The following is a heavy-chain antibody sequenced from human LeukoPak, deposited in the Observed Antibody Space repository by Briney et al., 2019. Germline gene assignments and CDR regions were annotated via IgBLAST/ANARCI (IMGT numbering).Heavy chain of an antibody. D-gene: IGHD3-10*01. CDR3: AREGDDYGSGSSPRDDAFDI. V-gene: IGHV1-2*02. J-gene: IGHJ3*02. CDR2: INPNSGGT. CDR1: GYTFTGYY. Sequence: SVKVSCKASGYTFTGYYMHWVRQAPGQGLEWMGWINPNSGGTNYAQKFQGRVTMTRDTSISTAYMELSRLRSDDTAVYYCAREGDDYGSGSSPRDDAFDIWGQGTMVTVSS.